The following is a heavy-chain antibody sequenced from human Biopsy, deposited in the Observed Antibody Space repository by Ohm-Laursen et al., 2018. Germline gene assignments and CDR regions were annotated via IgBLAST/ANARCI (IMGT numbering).Heavy chain of an antibody. CDR2: IYYSVMT. Sequence: GTLSLTCAVSGDSVTKYYWSWIRQPPGKGLEWIGHIYYSVMTNYDPSLQSRVSISVDTSRNQVSLTLSSVTAADTAVYYCARDSGILNYGNFKYYHYYGMDVWGQGTKVTVSS. J-gene: IGHJ6*02. D-gene: IGHD4-11*01. V-gene: IGHV4-59*02. CDR3: ARDSGILNYGNFKYYHYYGMDV. CDR1: GDSVTKYY.